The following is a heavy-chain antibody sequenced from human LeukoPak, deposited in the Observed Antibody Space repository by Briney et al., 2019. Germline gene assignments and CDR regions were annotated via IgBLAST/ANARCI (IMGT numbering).Heavy chain of an antibody. V-gene: IGHV4-30-4*01. D-gene: IGHD5-18*01. CDR3: ARLYSYGYEVVDY. CDR1: GGSISSGDYY. CDR2: IYYSGST. Sequence: SETLSLTCTVSGGSISSGDYYWSWIRQPPGKGLEWIGYIYYSGSTYYNPSLKSRVTISVDTSKNQFSLKLSPVTAADTAVYYCARLYSYGYEVVDYWGQGTLVTVSS. J-gene: IGHJ4*02.